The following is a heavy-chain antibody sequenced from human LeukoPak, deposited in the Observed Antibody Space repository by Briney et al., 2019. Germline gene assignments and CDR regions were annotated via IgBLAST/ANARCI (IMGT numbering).Heavy chain of an antibody. CDR2: ISSSGSTI. CDR1: GFTFSSYA. V-gene: IGHV3-48*03. Sequence: GGSLRLSCAASGFTFSSYAMNWVRQAPGKGLEWVSYISSSGSTIYYADSVKGRFTISRDNAKNSLYLQMNSLRAEDTAVYYCARVDIGPRYGMDVWGQGTTVTVSS. J-gene: IGHJ6*02. D-gene: IGHD2-15*01. CDR3: ARVDIGPRYGMDV.